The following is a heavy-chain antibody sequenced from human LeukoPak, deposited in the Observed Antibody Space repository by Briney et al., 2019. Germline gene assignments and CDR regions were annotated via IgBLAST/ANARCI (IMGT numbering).Heavy chain of an antibody. D-gene: IGHD1-26*01. Sequence: APVKVSCKTSGYTFTGYFMHWVRQAPGQGPEWMGRINSNSGGTNYAQNFQGRVTMTRDTSISTAYMELSRLTSDDTAVYYCARDLASTSNWELDYWGQGTLVTVSS. CDR3: ARDLASTSNWELDY. J-gene: IGHJ4*02. V-gene: IGHV1-2*06. CDR1: GYTFTGYF. CDR2: INSNSGGT.